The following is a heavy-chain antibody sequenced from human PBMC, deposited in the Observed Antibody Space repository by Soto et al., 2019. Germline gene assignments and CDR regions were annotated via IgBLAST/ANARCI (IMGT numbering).Heavy chain of an antibody. Sequence: QVQLVQSGAEVKKPGASVKVSCKASGYTFTNYAMHWVRQAPGQRLEWMGWINAGNGNTKYSQKFQGRVTITRDTSASTAYMDLSSLRSEDTAVYYCARGPGGPDAPGDYWRQGTLVTFSS. CDR3: ARGPGGPDAPGDY. D-gene: IGHD2-15*01. J-gene: IGHJ4*02. V-gene: IGHV1-3*01. CDR2: INAGNGNT. CDR1: GYTFTNYA.